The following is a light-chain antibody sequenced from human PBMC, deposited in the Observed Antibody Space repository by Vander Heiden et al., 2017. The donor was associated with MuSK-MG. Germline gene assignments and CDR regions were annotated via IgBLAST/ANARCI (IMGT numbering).Light chain of an antibody. V-gene: IGLV1-40*01. CDR2: GNT. Sequence: QSVLTQQPSVSGAPGHRVTISCRGSSSNIGAGFDVHWFQQLPGTAPKLLIYGNTYRPSGVPDRFSGSKSGTSASLAINGLEAEDEAYYYCQSADRLSIRVFGVGTKLTVL. CDR3: QSADRLSIRV. CDR1: SSNIGAGFD. J-gene: IGLJ3*02.